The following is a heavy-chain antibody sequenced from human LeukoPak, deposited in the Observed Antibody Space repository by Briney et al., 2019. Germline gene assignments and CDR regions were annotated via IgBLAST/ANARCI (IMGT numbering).Heavy chain of an antibody. CDR1: GFTFSSYW. CDR3: ARGADGVSSNSRGWFDP. CDR2: IKQDGSEK. Sequence: GGSLRLSCAASGFTFSSYWMSWVRQAPGKGLEWVANIKQDGSEKYYVDSLKGRFTISRDNAQNSLYLQMNSLRAEDTAVYSCARGADGVSSNSRGWFDPWGQGTLVTVSS. J-gene: IGHJ5*02. V-gene: IGHV3-7*01. D-gene: IGHD2-15*01.